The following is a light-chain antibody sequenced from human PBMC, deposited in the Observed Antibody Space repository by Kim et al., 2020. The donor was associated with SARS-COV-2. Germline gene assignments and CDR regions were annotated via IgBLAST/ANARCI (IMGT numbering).Light chain of an antibody. V-gene: IGLV2-14*03. Sequence: QSALTQPASMSGSPGQSITISCTGTSGDVGGYNYVSWYQQHPGKAPKLMIYDVTNRPSGVSNRFSGSKSGNTAPLTISGLQAEDEADYYCSSYTSSSTLVFGGGTQLTVL. CDR2: DVT. J-gene: IGLJ2*01. CDR3: SSYTSSSTLV. CDR1: SGDVGGYNY.